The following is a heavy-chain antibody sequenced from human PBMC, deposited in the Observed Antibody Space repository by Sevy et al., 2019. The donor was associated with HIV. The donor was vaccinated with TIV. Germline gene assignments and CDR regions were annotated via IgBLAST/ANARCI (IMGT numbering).Heavy chain of an antibody. J-gene: IGHJ4*02. CDR3: ATPRYCSSTSCYTRYFDY. CDR1: GGTFSSYA. Sequence: ASVKVSCKASGGTFSSYAISWVRQAPGQGLEWMGGIIPIFGTANYAQKFQGRVTITADESTSTAYMELSSLRSEDTALYYFATPRYCSSTSCYTRYFDYWGQGTLVTVSS. V-gene: IGHV1-69*13. D-gene: IGHD2-2*02. CDR2: IIPIFGTA.